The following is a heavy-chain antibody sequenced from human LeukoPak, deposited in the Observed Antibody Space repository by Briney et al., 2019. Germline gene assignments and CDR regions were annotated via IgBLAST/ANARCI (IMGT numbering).Heavy chain of an antibody. CDR2: IYYSGST. V-gene: IGHV4-31*03. CDR1: GGSISSGGYY. Sequence: PSETLSLTCTVSGGSISSGGYYWSWIRQHPGKGLEWIGYIYYSGSTYYNPSLKSRVTISVDTSKNQFSLKLSSVTAADTAVYYCARGPGNGDVVVVAATHWFDPWGQGTLVTVSS. D-gene: IGHD2-15*01. J-gene: IGHJ5*02. CDR3: ARGPGNGDVVVVAATHWFDP.